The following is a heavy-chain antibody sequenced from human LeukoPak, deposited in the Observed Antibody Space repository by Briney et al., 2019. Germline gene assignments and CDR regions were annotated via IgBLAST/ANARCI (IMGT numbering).Heavy chain of an antibody. V-gene: IGHV4-34*01. CDR3: ARAIVVVPAASAFWFDP. CDR1: GGSFSGYY. D-gene: IGHD2-2*01. CDR2: ISHSGST. J-gene: IGHJ5*02. Sequence: SETLSLTCAVYGGSFSGYYWSWIRQPPGKGLEWIGEISHSGSTNYNPSLKSRVTISVDTSKNQFSLKLSSVTAADTAVYYCARAIVVVPAASAFWFDPWGQEPWSPSPQ.